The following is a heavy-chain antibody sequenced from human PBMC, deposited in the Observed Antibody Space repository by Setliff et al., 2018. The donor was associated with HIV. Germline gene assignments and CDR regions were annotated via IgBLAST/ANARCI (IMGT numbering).Heavy chain of an antibody. V-gene: IGHV4-59*08. CDR3: ARHKSQPYYFDY. CDR2: IHYSGST. CDR1: GGSISSSY. J-gene: IGHJ4*02. Sequence: SETLSLTCTVSGGSISSSYWTWTRQPPGKGLEWIGNIHYSGSTNYNPSLKSRVTISVDTSKNQFSLKLSSVTAADTAVYYCARHKSQPYYFDYWGQGTLVTVSS.